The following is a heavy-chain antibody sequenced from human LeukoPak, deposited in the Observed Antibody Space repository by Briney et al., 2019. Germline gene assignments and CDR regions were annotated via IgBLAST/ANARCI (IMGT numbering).Heavy chain of an antibody. D-gene: IGHD3-10*01. J-gene: IGHJ4*02. CDR3: ARHHYYYGSGSPFDY. Sequence: ASVKVSCKASGYTFTSYGISWGRQAPGQGLEWMGWISAYNGNTNYAQKLQGRVTMTTDTSTSTAYMELRSLRSDDTAVYYCARHHYYYGSGSPFDYWGQGTLVTVSS. CDR2: ISAYNGNT. CDR1: GYTFTSYG. V-gene: IGHV1-18*01.